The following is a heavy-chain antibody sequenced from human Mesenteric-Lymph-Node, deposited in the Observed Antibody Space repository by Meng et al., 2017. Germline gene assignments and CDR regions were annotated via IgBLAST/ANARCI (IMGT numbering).Heavy chain of an antibody. J-gene: IGHJ4*02. V-gene: IGHV3-7*01. CDR1: GFTFSSYW. Sequence: GGSLRLSCAASGFTFSSYWMTWVRQAPGKGLEWVANIKQDGSERYHVDSVKGRFTISRDKAKNSLYLQFNSLRAEDTAVYYCARESRSSGYWGQGTLVTVSS. D-gene: IGHD6-25*01. CDR2: IKQDGSER. CDR3: ARESRSSGY.